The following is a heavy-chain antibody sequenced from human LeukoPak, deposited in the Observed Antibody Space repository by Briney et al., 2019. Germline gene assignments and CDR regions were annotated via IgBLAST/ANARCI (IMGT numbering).Heavy chain of an antibody. CDR3: ARAHSMRNAFDI. J-gene: IGHJ3*02. CDR1: GYTFSSCD. CDR2: INPNNGNT. Sequence: ASVKVSCKASGYTFSSCDINWVRQAAGQGPEWMGWINPNNGNTAYPQTFQGRVTITRNTSINTAYMELSSLRSEDTAVYYCARAHSMRNAFDIWGQGTVVSVSS. V-gene: IGHV1-8*03.